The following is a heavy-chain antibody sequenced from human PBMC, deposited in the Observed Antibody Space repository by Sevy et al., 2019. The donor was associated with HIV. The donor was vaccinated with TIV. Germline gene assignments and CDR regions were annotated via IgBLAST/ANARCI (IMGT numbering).Heavy chain of an antibody. Sequence: GGSLRLSCAASGFTFSDYYMSWIRQAPGKGLEWVSYISSSGSTIYYADSVKGRFTISRDNAKNSLCLQMNSLRAEDTAGYYCARGDTPGRFLEWSNHYYYYGMDVWGQGTTVTVSS. CDR1: GFTFSDYY. D-gene: IGHD3-3*01. CDR2: ISSSGSTI. J-gene: IGHJ6*02. V-gene: IGHV3-11*01. CDR3: ARGDTPGRFLEWSNHYYYYGMDV.